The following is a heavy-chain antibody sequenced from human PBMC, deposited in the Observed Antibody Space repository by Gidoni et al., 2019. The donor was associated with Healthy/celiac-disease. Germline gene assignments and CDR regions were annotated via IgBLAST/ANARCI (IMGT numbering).Heavy chain of an antibody. J-gene: IGHJ6*02. CDR3: ARSNSSSSAIPYDYYYYYGMDV. D-gene: IGHD6-6*01. CDR2: IIPIFGTA. CDR1: GGTFSSYA. V-gene: IGHV1-69*01. Sequence: QVQLVQSGAEVKKPGSSVKVSCKASGGTFSSYAISWVRQAPGQGLEWMGGIIPIFGTANYAQKFQGRVTITADESTSTAYMELSSLRSEDTAVYYCARSNSSSSAIPYDYYYYYGMDVWGQGTTVTVSS.